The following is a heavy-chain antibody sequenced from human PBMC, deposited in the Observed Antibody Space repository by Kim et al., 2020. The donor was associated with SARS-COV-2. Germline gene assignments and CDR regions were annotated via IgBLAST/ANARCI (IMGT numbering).Heavy chain of an antibody. CDR3: ASDFSGSAIYPKQGEY. Sequence: GGSLRLSCVASGFSFSTYSMNWVRQVPGKGLECLSYISSSSSTIYYADSVKGRFTISRDNAKKSLYLQMNSLRDEDTAVYYCASDFSGSAIYPKQGEYWGQGTPVTVSS. CDR1: GFSFSTYS. V-gene: IGHV3-48*02. CDR2: ISSSSSTI. J-gene: IGHJ4*02. D-gene: IGHD3-10*01.